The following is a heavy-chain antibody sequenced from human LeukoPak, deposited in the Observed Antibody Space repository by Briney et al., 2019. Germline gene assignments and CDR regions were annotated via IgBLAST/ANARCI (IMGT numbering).Heavy chain of an antibody. D-gene: IGHD5-12*01. CDR3: AKTGNGYDPLYYYYYMDV. CDR1: GGSISSYY. V-gene: IGHV4-4*09. J-gene: IGHJ6*03. CDR2: IYTDGSA. Sequence: PSETLSLTCSVSGGSISSYYWSWIRQPPGKGLELLAFIYTDGSANYNPSLNSRVTISVDTSSNQFSLKLSSVTAADTAVYFCAKTGNGYDPLYYYYYMDVWGKGTKVTVSS.